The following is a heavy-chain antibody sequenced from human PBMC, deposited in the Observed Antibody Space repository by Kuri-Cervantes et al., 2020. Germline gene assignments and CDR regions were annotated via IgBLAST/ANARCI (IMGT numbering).Heavy chain of an antibody. D-gene: IGHD3-3*01. Sequence: GESLKISCAASGFTFSSYSVNWVRQAPGKGLEWVSSISSSSSYIYYADSVKGRFTISRDNAKNSLYLQMNSLRAEDTAVYYCARDGAYYDFWSGYHNNWFDPWGQGTLVTVSS. CDR3: ARDGAYYDFWSGYHNNWFDP. CDR1: GFTFSSYS. CDR2: ISSSSSYI. V-gene: IGHV3-21*01. J-gene: IGHJ5*02.